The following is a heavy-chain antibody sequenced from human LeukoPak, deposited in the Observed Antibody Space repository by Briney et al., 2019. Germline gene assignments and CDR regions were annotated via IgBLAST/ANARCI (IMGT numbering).Heavy chain of an antibody. J-gene: IGHJ5*02. Sequence: ASVKVSCKASGYIFSDYYMHSVRQTPGQGLEWMGWIKPDSGGTNYEQTFQGRVIMTLDTSISTAYMKLTRLTSDDTDVYYCSREAAMVTTYRGGNWFDPWGQGTLVTVSS. CDR3: SREAAMVTTYRGGNWFDP. D-gene: IGHD5-18*01. V-gene: IGHV1-2*02. CDR1: GYIFSDYY. CDR2: IKPDSGGT.